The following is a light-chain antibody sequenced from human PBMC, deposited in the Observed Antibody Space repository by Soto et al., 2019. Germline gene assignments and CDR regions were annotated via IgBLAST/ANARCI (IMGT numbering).Light chain of an antibody. CDR3: CSYAGSYTFV. CDR1: SSDVGVYNY. Sequence: QSALTQPRSVSGSPGQSVTISCTGTSSDVGVYNYVSWYQQHPGKAPKIMIYDVSKRPSGVPDRFSGSKSDNTASLTISGLQAEDEADYYCCSYAGSYTFVFGIGTKVTV. V-gene: IGLV2-11*01. J-gene: IGLJ1*01. CDR2: DVS.